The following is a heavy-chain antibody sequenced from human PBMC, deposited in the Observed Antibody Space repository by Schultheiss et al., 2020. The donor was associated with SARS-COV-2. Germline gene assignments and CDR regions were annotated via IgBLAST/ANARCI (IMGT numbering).Heavy chain of an antibody. CDR3: ARVHTKSVRRITIFGVAVVGSGLDV. CDR1: GYTFTSYG. V-gene: IGHV1-18*01. Sequence: ASVKVSCKASGYTFTSYGISWVRQAPGQGLEWMGWISAYNGNTNYAQKLQGRVTMTTDTSTSTAYMELRSLRSEDTAVYYCARVHTKSVRRITIFGVAVVGSGLDVWGQGTTVTVSS. CDR2: ISAYNGNT. D-gene: IGHD3-3*01. J-gene: IGHJ6*02.